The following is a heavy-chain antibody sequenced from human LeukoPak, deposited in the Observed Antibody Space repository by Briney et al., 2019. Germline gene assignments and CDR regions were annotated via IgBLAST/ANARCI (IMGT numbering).Heavy chain of an antibody. CDR3: ARDHGTYSSSWYSLLLLTRRPGFDY. V-gene: IGHV1-46*01. CDR2: INPSGGST. J-gene: IGHJ4*02. D-gene: IGHD6-13*01. CDR1: GYTFTSYY. Sequence: GASVKVSCKASGYTFTSYYMHWVRQAPGQGLEWMGIINPSGGSTSYAQKFQGRVTMTRDMSTSTVYMELSSLRSEDTAVYYCARDHGTYSSSWYSLLLLTRRPGFDYWGQGTLVTVSS.